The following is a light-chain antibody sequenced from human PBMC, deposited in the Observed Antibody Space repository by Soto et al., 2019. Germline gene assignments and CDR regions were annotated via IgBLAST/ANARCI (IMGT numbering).Light chain of an antibody. V-gene: IGLV1-47*01. CDR1: SSNIGSNY. CDR2: RNN. J-gene: IGLJ1*01. CDR3: AAWDDSLSALYV. Sequence: QSVLTQPPSASGTPGQRVTISCSGSSSNIGSNYVYWYQQLPGTAPKLLIYRNNQRPSGVPDRFSGSKSGTSASLAISGLRSEDEADSYCAAWDDSLSALYVFGTGTKVTVL.